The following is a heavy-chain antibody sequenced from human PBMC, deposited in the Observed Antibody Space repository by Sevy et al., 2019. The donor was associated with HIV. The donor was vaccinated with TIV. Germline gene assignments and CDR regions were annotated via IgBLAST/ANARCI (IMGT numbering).Heavy chain of an antibody. CDR1: GFTFSNAW. CDR3: TTGPGSGSYYKYFDY. V-gene: IGHV3-15*01. D-gene: IGHD3-10*01. J-gene: IGHJ4*02. CDR2: IKSKTDGGTT. Sequence: GGSLRLSCAASGFTFSNAWMSWVRQAPGKGLEWVGRIKSKTDGGTTDYAAPVKGRFTISRDDSKNTLYLQMNSLKTEDTAAYYCTTGPGSGSYYKYFDYWGQGTLVTVSS.